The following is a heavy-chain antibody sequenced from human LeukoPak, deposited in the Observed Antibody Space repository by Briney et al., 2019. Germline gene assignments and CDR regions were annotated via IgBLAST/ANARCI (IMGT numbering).Heavy chain of an antibody. CDR3: TTGGGTTDQ. CDR2: ISGTGGST. J-gene: IGHJ4*02. V-gene: IGHV3-23*01. D-gene: IGHD1-14*01. Sequence: PGGSLRLSCAASGFTFSSYAMSWVRQAPGKGLEWVSAISGTGGSTFYADSVKGRFTVSRDNSKNTLYLQMSSLKSEDTAVYYCTTGGGTTDQWGQGTLVTVSS. CDR1: GFTFSSYA.